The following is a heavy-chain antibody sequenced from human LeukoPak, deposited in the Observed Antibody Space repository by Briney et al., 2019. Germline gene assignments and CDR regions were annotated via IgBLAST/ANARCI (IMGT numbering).Heavy chain of an antibody. CDR1: GYTFTGYY. CDR2: INPNSGGT. CDR3: ARGYSSSRGYFQH. J-gene: IGHJ1*01. V-gene: IGHV1-2*04. Sequence: ASVKVSCKASGYTFTGYYMHWVRQAPGQGLEWMGWINPNSGGTNYAQKFQGWVTMTRDTSISTAYMELSRLRSDDTAVYYCARGYSSSRGYFQHWGQGTLVTVSS. D-gene: IGHD6-13*01.